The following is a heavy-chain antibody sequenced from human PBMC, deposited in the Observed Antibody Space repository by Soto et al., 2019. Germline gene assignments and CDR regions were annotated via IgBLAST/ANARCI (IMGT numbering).Heavy chain of an antibody. CDR1: GFTFSSYG. J-gene: IGHJ6*02. Sequence: PGGSLRLSCAASGFTFSSYGMHWVRQAPGKGLEWVAVIWYDGSNKYYADSVKGRFTISRDNAKNSLYLQMNSLRAEDTAVYYCARDYLRVYYYYYGMDVWGQGTTVTVSS. CDR3: ARDYLRVYYYYYGMDV. D-gene: IGHD3-10*01. V-gene: IGHV3-33*01. CDR2: IWYDGSNK.